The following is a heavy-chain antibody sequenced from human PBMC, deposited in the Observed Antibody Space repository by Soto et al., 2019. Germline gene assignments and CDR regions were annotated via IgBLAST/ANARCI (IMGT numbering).Heavy chain of an antibody. CDR1: GFTFSSYA. Sequence: GGSLRLSCAASGFTFSSYAMSWVRQAPGKGLEWVSAISGSGGSTYYADSGKGRFTISRDNSKNTLYLQMNSLRAEDTAVYYCAKASDIVVVPAAIDYWGQGTLVTVSS. J-gene: IGHJ4*02. V-gene: IGHV3-23*01. D-gene: IGHD2-2*01. CDR2: ISGSGGST. CDR3: AKASDIVVVPAAIDY.